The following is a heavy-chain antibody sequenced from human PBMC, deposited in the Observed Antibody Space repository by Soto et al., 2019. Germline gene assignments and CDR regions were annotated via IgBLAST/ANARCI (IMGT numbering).Heavy chain of an antibody. Sequence: ASVKVSCKASGYTFTSYDINWVRQATGQGFEWMGWMNPNSGNTGYAQKFQGRVTMTRDTSITTAYMELSSLRSEDTAMYYCARGSYYGGHYEAWFDPWGQGTLVTVSP. CDR3: ARGSYYGGHYEAWFDP. D-gene: IGHD3-3*01. CDR1: GYTFTSYD. J-gene: IGHJ5*02. V-gene: IGHV1-8*01. CDR2: MNPNSGNT.